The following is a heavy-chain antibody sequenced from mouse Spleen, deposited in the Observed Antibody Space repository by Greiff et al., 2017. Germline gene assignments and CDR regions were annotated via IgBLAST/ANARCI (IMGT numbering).Heavy chain of an antibody. CDR3: ARHPDYYAMDY. J-gene: IGHJ4*01. CDR1: GFTFSSYG. CDR2: ISGGGSYT. V-gene: IGHV5-9-2*01. Sequence: EVHLVESGGGLVKPGGSLKLSCAASGFTFSSYGMSWVRQTPEKRLEWVATISGGGSYTYYPDSVKGRFTISRDNAKNNLYLQMSSLRSEDTALYYCARHPDYYAMDYWGQGTSVTVSS.